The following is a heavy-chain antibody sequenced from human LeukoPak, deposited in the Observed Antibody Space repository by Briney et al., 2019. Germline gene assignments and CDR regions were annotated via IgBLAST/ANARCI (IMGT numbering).Heavy chain of an antibody. CDR3: AREMAAGTFDY. CDR2: ISSSSNYI. J-gene: IGHJ4*02. D-gene: IGHD5-24*01. CDR1: EFTFSSYS. V-gene: IGHV3-21*01. Sequence: GGSLRLSCAASEFTFSSYSMNWVRQAPGKGLEWVSSISSSSNYIYYADSMKGRFTISRDNAKNSLYLQMNSLRAEDTAVYFCAREMAAGTFDYWGQGTLVTVSS.